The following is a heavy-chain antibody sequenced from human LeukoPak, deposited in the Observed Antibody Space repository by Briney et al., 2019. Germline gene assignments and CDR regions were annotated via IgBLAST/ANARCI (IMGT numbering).Heavy chain of an antibody. D-gene: IGHD3-22*01. CDR3: VVWGEDSSGHRFDH. CDR2: ISYDGSSK. CDR1: GFTFSTYT. J-gene: IGHJ4*02. V-gene: IGHV3-30*04. Sequence: QPGWSLRLSCVASGFTFSTYTFHWVRQAPGKGLEWLAVISYDGSSKFYADSVKGRFTISRDNAKNTLYLQMNGLRAEDTAVYYCVVWGEDSSGHRFDHWGQGTLVTVSS.